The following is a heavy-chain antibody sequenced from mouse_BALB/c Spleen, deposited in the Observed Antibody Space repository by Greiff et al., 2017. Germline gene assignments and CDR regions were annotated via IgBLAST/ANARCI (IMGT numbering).Heavy chain of an antibody. CDR3: ARWDVYYGSSYGYAMDY. Sequence: VQLQQSGPELVKPGASVKVSCKASGYAFTSYNMYWVKQSHGKSLEWIGYIDPYNGGTSYNQKFKGKATLTVDKSSSTAYMHLNSLTSEDSAVYYCARWDVYYGSSYGYAMDYWGQGTSVTVSS. CDR2: IDPYNGGT. D-gene: IGHD1-1*01. CDR1: GYAFTSYN. J-gene: IGHJ4*01. V-gene: IGHV1S135*01.